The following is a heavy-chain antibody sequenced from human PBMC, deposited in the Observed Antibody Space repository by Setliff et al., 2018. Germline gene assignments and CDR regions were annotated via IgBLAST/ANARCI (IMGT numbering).Heavy chain of an antibody. J-gene: IGHJ4*02. Sequence: ASVKVSCKASGYNFISYGISWVRQAPGQGLEWMGWISPANGNTNYRQRFQDRVTMTIDTSTSTIYMELRSLRSDDTAVYYCARSTSWFSTNYWGQGTPVTVSS. CDR1: GYNFISYG. D-gene: IGHD2-2*01. V-gene: IGHV1-18*01. CDR3: ARSTSWFSTNY. CDR2: ISPANGNT.